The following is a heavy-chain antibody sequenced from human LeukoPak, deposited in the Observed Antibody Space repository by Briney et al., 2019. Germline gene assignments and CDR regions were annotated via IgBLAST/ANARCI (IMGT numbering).Heavy chain of an antibody. V-gene: IGHV3-11*01. Sequence: GSLRLSCAASGFTFSDYYMSWIRQAPGKGLEWVSYIISSGSTIYYADSVKGRFTISRGNAKNSLYLQMNSLRAEDTDVYYCARDRGFSSGSGEPPWGQGTLVTVSS. D-gene: IGHD3-10*01. CDR3: ARDRGFSSGSGEPP. CDR1: GFTFSDYY. J-gene: IGHJ5*02. CDR2: IISSGSTI.